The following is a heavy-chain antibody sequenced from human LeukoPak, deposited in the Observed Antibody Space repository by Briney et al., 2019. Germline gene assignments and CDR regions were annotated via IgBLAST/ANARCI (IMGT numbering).Heavy chain of an antibody. Sequence: GGSLRLSCAASGFTFSSYAMSLVRQAPGKGLEWVSAISGSGGSTYYADSVKGRFTISRDNSKNTLYLQMNSLRAEDTALYHCARNNGMDVWGQGTTVIVSS. CDR3: ARNNGMDV. J-gene: IGHJ6*02. CDR2: ISGSGGST. V-gene: IGHV3-23*01. CDR1: GFTFSSYA.